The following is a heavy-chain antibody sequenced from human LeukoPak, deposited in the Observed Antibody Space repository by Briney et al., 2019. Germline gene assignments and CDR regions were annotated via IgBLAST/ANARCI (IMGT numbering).Heavy chain of an antibody. D-gene: IGHD3-22*01. CDR3: ARGVRYCDSSGYPILY. J-gene: IGHJ4*02. CDR1: GFTVSSNY. Sequence: GGSLRLSCAASGFTVSSNYMSWVRQAPGKGLEWVSVIYSGGSTYYADSVKGRFTISRHNSKNTLYLQMNSLRAEDTAVYYCARGVRYCDSSGYPILYWGQGTLVTVSS. V-gene: IGHV3-53*04. CDR2: IYSGGST.